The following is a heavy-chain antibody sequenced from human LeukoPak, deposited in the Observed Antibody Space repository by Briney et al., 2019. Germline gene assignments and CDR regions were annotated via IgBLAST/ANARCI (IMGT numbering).Heavy chain of an antibody. CDR1: GYTLTELS. Sequence: ASVKVSCKVSGYTLTELSMHWVRQAPGKGLEWMGGFDPEDGETIYAQKFQGRVTMTEDTSTDTAYMELSSLRSEDTAVYYCATVLLWFGELPPQNWFDPWGQGTLVTVSS. CDR2: FDPEDGET. CDR3: ATVLLWFGELPPQNWFDP. J-gene: IGHJ5*02. D-gene: IGHD3-10*01. V-gene: IGHV1-24*01.